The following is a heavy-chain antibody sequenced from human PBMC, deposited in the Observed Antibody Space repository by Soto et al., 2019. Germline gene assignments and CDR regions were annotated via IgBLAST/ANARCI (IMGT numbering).Heavy chain of an antibody. CDR3: ARGGGSFGPYYYYAMDI. D-gene: IGHD3-10*01. Sequence: PSETRSLTCGVSGGSIRNYFWSWILQPPGKSLEWIGYIYYDGTTKYRPSLESRVTMSVDTSQNQFSLHLTSVTAADTAVYFCARGGGSFGPYYYYAMDIWGQGTTVTVSS. CDR2: IYYDGTT. V-gene: IGHV4-59*13. CDR1: GGSIRNYF. J-gene: IGHJ6*02.